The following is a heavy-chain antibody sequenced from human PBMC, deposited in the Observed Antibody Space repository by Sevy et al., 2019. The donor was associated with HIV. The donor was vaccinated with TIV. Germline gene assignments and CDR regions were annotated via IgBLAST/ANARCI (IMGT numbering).Heavy chain of an antibody. V-gene: IGHV3-30-3*01. D-gene: IGHD3-16*01. CDR1: GFIFSSYA. CDR3: ARGLRDFDY. J-gene: IGHJ4*02. CDR2: VSYDGSNK. Sequence: GGSLRLSCAASGFIFSSYAMHWVRQAPGKGLEWVALVSYDGSNKYYADSVKGRFTISRDNSKNTLFLQMNSLRGEDTAVYYCARGLRDFDYWGQGTLVTVSS.